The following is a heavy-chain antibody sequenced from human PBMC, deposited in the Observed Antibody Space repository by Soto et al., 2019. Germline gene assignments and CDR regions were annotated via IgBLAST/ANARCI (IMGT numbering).Heavy chain of an antibody. CDR1: GDSIRISY. CDR3: AKISAGSTDEKMFTVFDH. Sequence: PSETLCITCTFSGDSIRISYWTWIRQAPGRGLEWIGDIYHTGTTNYNPSLKSRVSISVDTSKNQFSLRLRSVTAADTAIYFCAKISAGSTDEKMFTVFDHWGQGTMVTVSS. D-gene: IGHD6-13*01. CDR2: IYHTGTT. V-gene: IGHV4-59*03. J-gene: IGHJ4*02.